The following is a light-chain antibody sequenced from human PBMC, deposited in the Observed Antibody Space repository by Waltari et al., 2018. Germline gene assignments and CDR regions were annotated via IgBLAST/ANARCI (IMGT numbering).Light chain of an antibody. V-gene: IGLV2-23*03. CDR1: SSGVGTFNL. J-gene: IGLJ2*01. CDR2: EGN. Sequence: QSALTQPASVSGSPGQSIPMSCTGASSGVGTFNLVSWYQQHPGKAPKLIIYEGNARPSGVSNRFSGSKSGNTASLTISGLQAEDEAYYYCCSYAGGSTFVVFGGGTKLTVL. CDR3: CSYAGGSTFVV.